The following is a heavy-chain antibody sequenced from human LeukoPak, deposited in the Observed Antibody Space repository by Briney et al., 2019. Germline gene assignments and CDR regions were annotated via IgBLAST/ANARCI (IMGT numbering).Heavy chain of an antibody. Sequence: SETLSLSSTDSGGSISSYYTSWIRQPPGKGLEWIGYIYYSGSTNYNPSLKSRVTISVDTSKNQFSLKLGSVTAADTAVYYCARAFRGGIVSGPGSEFDPWGQGTVVTASS. CDR1: GGSISSYY. CDR3: ARAFRGGIVSGPGSEFDP. J-gene: IGHJ5*01. V-gene: IGHV4-59*01. CDR2: IYYSGST. D-gene: IGHD3-22*01.